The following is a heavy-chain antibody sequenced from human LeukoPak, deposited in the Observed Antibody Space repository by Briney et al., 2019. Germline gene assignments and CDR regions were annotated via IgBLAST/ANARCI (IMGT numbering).Heavy chain of an antibody. J-gene: IGHJ4*02. CDR2: IKEDGSEK. Sequence: GGSLRLSCAASGFTFSSNYMSWVRQAPGKGLEWVANIKEDGSEKNYVDSVKGRFTISRDNAKNSLYLQMNSLRADDTAVYYCARIRYLDYWGQGILVTVSS. D-gene: IGHD3-9*01. CDR1: GFTFSSNY. CDR3: ARIRYLDY. V-gene: IGHV3-7*01.